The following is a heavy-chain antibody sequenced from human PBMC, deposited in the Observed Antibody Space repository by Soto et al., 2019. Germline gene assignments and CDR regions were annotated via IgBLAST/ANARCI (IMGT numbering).Heavy chain of an antibody. CDR2: INKSGGSR. J-gene: IGHJ4*02. CDR1: GFTFNTFA. Sequence: EVVLLESGGGLVQPGGSLRLSCAASGFTFNTFAMTWVRQAPGRGLEWVSRINKSGGSRYYADSVKGRFTVSRDNSNNTLYLQMNSLRAEDTAIYFCAKGAEMPTIPFDYWGQGAQVTVSS. V-gene: IGHV3-23*01. CDR3: AKGAEMPTIPFDY. D-gene: IGHD1-1*01.